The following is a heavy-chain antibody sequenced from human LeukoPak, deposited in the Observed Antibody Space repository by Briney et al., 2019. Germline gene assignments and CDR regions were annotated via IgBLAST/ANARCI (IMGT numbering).Heavy chain of an antibody. CDR3: ARARAKYSSNDY. V-gene: IGHV4-4*02. CDR1: GGSISSSNW. Sequence: TSETLSLTCAVSGGSISSSNWWSWVRQPPGKGLEWIGEIYHSGSTNYNPSLKSRVTISVDTSKNQFSLKLSSVTAADTAVYYCARARAKYSSNDYWGQGTLVTVSS. CDR2: IYHSGST. J-gene: IGHJ4*02. D-gene: IGHD6-13*01.